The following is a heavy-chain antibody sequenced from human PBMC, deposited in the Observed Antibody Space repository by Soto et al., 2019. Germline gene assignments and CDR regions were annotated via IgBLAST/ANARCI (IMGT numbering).Heavy chain of an antibody. CDR2: ISYDGSNK. D-gene: IGHD6-25*01. CDR1: GFTFSSYA. J-gene: IGHJ6*02. V-gene: IGHV3-30-3*01. CDR3: ARGGSYGMDV. Sequence: QVQLVESGGGVVQPGRSLRLSCAASGFTFSSYAMHWVRQAPGKGLEWVAVISYDGSNKYYADSVKGRFTISRDNSKNTLYLQMNRLRAEDTAWYYCARGGSYGMDVWGQGTTVTVSS.